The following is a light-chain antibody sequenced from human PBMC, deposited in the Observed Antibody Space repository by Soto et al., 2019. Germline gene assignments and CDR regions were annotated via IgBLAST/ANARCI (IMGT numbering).Light chain of an antibody. CDR3: QQYGSSGT. CDR1: QTVRNNY. Sequence: EFGLTQSPGTLSLSPGERATLSCRASQTVRNNYLAWYQQKPGQAPRLLIYDASNRATGIPARFSGSGSGTDFTLTISRLEPEDFAVYYCQQYGSSGTFGQGTKVDI. CDR2: DAS. V-gene: IGKV3-20*01. J-gene: IGKJ1*01.